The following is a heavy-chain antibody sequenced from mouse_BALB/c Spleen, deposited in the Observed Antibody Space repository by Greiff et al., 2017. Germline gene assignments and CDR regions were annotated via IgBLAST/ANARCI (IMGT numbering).Heavy chain of an antibody. J-gene: IGHJ3*01. CDR1: GFNIKDTY. CDR2: IDPANGNT. D-gene: IGHD2-4*01. V-gene: IGHV14-3*02. CDR3: ARSGDYDGAWFAY. Sequence: VHVKQSGAELVKPGASVKLSCTASGFNIKDTYMHWVKQRPEQGLEWIGRIDPANGNTKYDPKFQGKATITADTSSNTAYLQLSSLTSEDTAVYYCARSGDYDGAWFAYWGQGTLVTVSA.